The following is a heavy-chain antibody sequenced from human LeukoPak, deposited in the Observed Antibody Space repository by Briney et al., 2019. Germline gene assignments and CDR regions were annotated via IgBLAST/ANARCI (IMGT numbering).Heavy chain of an antibody. CDR3: ALYFDLLWGGNLDY. CDR1: GFTFSSYE. V-gene: IGHV3-48*03. CDR2: ISSSGSTI. D-gene: IGHD3-9*01. Sequence: GGSLRLSCAASGFTFSSYEMNWVRQAPGKGLEWGSYISSSGSTIYYADSVKGRFTISRDNAKKSLYLQMNSLRAEDTAVYYCALYFDLLWGGNLDYWGQGTLVTVSS. J-gene: IGHJ4*02.